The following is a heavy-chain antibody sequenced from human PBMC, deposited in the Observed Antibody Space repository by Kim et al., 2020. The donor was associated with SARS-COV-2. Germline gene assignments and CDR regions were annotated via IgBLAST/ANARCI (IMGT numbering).Heavy chain of an antibody. J-gene: IGHJ4*02. Sequence: DVSDKHYPDSGKGRFTISRDNAKNSLYLQMNSLRVEDTAVYYCARVKSNYWGQGVLVTVSS. V-gene: IGHV3-7*01. CDR3: ARVKSNY. CDR2: DVSDK.